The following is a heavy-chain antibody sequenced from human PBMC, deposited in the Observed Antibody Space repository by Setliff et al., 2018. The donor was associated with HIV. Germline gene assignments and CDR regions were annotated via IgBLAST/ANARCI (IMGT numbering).Heavy chain of an antibody. CDR2: VYHTGST. CDR3: ARHAAGPDGPFDY. J-gene: IGHJ4*02. D-gene: IGHD2-2*01. V-gene: IGHV4-38-2*01. Sequence: SETLSLTCAVSGYSISSGYYWGWIRQTPGKGLEWIGNVYHTGSTYYNPSLKSRVTISVDTSKNQFSLKLSSVIAADTAVYYCARHAAGPDGPFDYWGQGSLVTVSS. CDR1: GYSISSGYY.